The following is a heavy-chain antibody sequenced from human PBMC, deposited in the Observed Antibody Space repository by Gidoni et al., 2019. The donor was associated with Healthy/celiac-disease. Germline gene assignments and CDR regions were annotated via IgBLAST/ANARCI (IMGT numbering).Heavy chain of an antibody. CDR2: MSSSGSTI. J-gene: IGHJ2*01. Sequence: QVQLVESGGGLVKPGGSLRLSCAASGFTFSDYYMSWIRQAPGKGLEWGSYMSSSGSTIYYADSVKGRFTISRDNAKNSMYLQRNSLRAEDTAVYYCARIVGGMEPPKSWYFDLWGRGTLVTVSS. CDR1: GFTFSDYY. D-gene: IGHD2-15*01. V-gene: IGHV3-11*01. CDR3: ARIVGGMEPPKSWYFDL.